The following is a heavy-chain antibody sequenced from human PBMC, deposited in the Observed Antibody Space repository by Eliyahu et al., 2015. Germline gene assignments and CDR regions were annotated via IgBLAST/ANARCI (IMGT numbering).Heavy chain of an antibody. CDR3: ARSPGP. J-gene: IGHJ4*02. V-gene: IGHV1-69*01. CDR1: GGTFSSYT. D-gene: IGHD1-14*01. CDR2: IMPLFXTT. Sequence: QVQLVQSGAEVKKPGSSVKVXCKASGGTFSSYTVGXGRQAPGQGLEWMGGIMPLFXTTNYAQKFQGRLTXTADESTSTVYMDXSSLKSEDTAVYFCARSPGPWGQGTLVTVPP.